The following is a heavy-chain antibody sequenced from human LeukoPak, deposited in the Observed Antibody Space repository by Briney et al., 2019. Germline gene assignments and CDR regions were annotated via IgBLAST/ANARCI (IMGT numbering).Heavy chain of an antibody. D-gene: IGHD3-9*01. V-gene: IGHV4-31*03. CDR1: GGSISSGGYY. CDR3: ARNPANYDILTGYSIGWFDP. Sequence: SQTLSLTCTVSGGSISSGGYYWSWIRQHPGKGLEWIGYIYYSGSTYYNPSLKSRVTISVDTSKNQFSLKLSSVTAADTAVYYCARNPANYDILTGYSIGWFDPWGQGTLSPSPQ. CDR2: IYYSGST. J-gene: IGHJ5*02.